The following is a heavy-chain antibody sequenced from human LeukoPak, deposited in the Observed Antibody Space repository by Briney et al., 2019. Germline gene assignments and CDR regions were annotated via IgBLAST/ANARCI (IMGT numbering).Heavy chain of an antibody. CDR1: GFTVSSNY. V-gene: IGHV3-66*01. Sequence: PGGSLRLSCAASGFTVSSNYMSWVRQAPGKGLEWVSVIYSGGSTYYADSVKGRLTISRDNSKNTLYLQMNSLRAEDTAVYYCARGWYSGSYYYGMDVWGQGTTVTVSS. CDR2: IYSGGST. CDR3: ARGWYSGSYYYGMDV. J-gene: IGHJ6*02. D-gene: IGHD1-26*01.